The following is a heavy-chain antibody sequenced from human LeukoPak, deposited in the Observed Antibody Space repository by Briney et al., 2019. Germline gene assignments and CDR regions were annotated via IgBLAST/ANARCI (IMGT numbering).Heavy chain of an antibody. D-gene: IGHD6-6*01. CDR2: ISGSGGST. Sequence: PGGSLRLSCAASGFTVSSNFMAWVRQAPGKGLEWVSAISGSGGSTYYADSVKGRFTISRDNSKNTLYLQMNSLRAEDTAVYYCAKDGKESSSSEAFDIWGQGTMVTVSS. V-gene: IGHV3-23*01. CDR3: AKDGKESSSSEAFDI. J-gene: IGHJ3*02. CDR1: GFTVSSNF.